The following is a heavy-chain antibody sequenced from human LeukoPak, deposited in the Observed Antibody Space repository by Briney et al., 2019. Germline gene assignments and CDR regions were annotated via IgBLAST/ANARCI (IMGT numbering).Heavy chain of an antibody. Sequence: GGSLRLSCAASGFTFSSYSMNWVRQAPGKGLEWVSYISSSSSTIYYADSVKGRFTISRDNAKNSLYLQMNSLRAEDTALYYCAKIGRKRAYYYYYYMDVWGKGTTVTVSS. CDR1: GFTFSSYS. CDR2: ISSSSSTI. V-gene: IGHV3-48*01. J-gene: IGHJ6*03. CDR3: AKIGRKRAYYYYYYMDV. D-gene: IGHD1-14*01.